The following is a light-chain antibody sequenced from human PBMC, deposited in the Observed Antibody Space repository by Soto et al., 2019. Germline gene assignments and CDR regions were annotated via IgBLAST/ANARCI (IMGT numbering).Light chain of an antibody. Sequence: DIQMTQSPSSLSASVGDRVTITCRASQSITTYLNWYQHKQGKPPKILIYAASSLQGGVPSRFSGSGSGTDFTLTISSLQPEDFETYYCQQSYTTPWMFGQGTKVDIK. J-gene: IGKJ1*01. V-gene: IGKV1-39*01. CDR1: QSITTY. CDR2: AAS. CDR3: QQSYTTPWM.